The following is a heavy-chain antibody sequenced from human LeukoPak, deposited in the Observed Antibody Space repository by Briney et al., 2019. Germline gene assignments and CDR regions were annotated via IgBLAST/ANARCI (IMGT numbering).Heavy chain of an antibody. Sequence: ASVKVSCTVSRYSLTELSMHWVRQAPGKGLEWMGGFDPEDGETIYAQKLQGRVTMTTDTSTSTAYMELRSLRSDDTAVYYCARDGMFVGGWLRGEEIDYWGQGTLVTVSS. V-gene: IGHV1-24*01. CDR2: FDPEDGET. CDR1: RYSLTELS. D-gene: IGHD6-19*01. CDR3: ARDGMFVGGWLRGEEIDY. J-gene: IGHJ4*02.